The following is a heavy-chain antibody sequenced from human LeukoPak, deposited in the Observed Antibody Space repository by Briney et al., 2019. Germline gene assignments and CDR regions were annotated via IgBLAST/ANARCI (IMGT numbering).Heavy chain of an antibody. V-gene: IGHV3-21*01. J-gene: IGHJ4*02. CDR2: IRSSSSYI. CDR3: ARDGPSIAADFDC. D-gene: IGHD6-6*01. Sequence: GGSLRLFCAASGFTFISYSMNWVRQAPGKGLQWVSSIRSSSSYISYEDSLKGRFTISRDNAKNSMYLQMNSMRAEDSAVYYCARDGPSIAADFDCWGQGTLVTVSS. CDR1: GFTFISYS.